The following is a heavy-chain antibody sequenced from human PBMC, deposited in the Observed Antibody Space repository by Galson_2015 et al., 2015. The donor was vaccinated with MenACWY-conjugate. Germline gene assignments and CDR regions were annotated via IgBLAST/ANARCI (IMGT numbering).Heavy chain of an antibody. D-gene: IGHD3-10*01. Sequence: SMIPGDAADRGSVSSSAMHCGDHSPGTGMDWMTLISYDGRHNYYRDSVKRRFPISRANSKNILYLLMNCLRPEDTAVYYCARDSPTPYGSGAYYYYFDFWGQGTLVTVSS. CDR3: ARDSPTPYGSGAYYYYFDF. J-gene: IGHJ4*02. CDR1: RGSVSSSA. CDR2: ISYDGRHN. V-gene: IGHV3-30-3*01.